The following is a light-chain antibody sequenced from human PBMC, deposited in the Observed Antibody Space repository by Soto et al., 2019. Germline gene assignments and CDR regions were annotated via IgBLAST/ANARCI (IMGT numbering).Light chain of an antibody. CDR3: QQYNGYPVT. CDR1: QSISSW. V-gene: IGKV1-5*03. J-gene: IGKJ1*01. CDR2: KAS. Sequence: DIQMTQAPSALSASVGDRVTITCRASQSISSWLAWYQQKPGKAPKLLIYKASSLESGAPSRFSGSGSGTEYTLTISSTQPDDFAKHYSQQYNGYPVTFGQGTKVETK.